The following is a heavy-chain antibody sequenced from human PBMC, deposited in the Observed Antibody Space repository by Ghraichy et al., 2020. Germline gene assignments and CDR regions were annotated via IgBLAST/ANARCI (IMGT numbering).Heavy chain of an antibody. CDR1: GFTFSTYG. CDR2: ISYDGSAQ. CDR3: AKEGFSRVSDWHFDL. J-gene: IGHJ2*01. D-gene: IGHD1-26*01. V-gene: IGHV3-30*18. Sequence: GRSLRLSCAASGFTFSTYGMHWVRQAPGKGLEWVAVISYDGSAQYFADSVRGRSTISRDNSKNTLYLQMNSLRPEDTAVYYCAKEGFSRVSDWHFDLWGRGTLVTVSS.